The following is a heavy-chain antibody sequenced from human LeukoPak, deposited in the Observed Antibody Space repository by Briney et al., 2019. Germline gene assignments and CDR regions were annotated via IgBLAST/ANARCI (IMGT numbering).Heavy chain of an antibody. CDR1: GFTFSDYY. J-gene: IGHJ2*01. CDR2: ISSSGSTI. Sequence: KSGGSLRLSCAASGFTFSDYYMSWIRQAPGKGLEWVSYISSSGSTIYYADSVKGRFTISRDNSKNTLYLQMNSLRAEDTAVYYCAKLEDYGDYVGPNLYWYFDLWGRGTLVTVSS. CDR3: AKLEDYGDYVGPNLYWYFDL. D-gene: IGHD4-17*01. V-gene: IGHV3-11*01.